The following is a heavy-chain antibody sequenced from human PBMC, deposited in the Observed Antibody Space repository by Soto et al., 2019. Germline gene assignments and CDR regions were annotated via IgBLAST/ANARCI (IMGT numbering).Heavy chain of an antibody. V-gene: IGHV4-30-4*01. Sequence: SETLSLTCTVSGGSISSGDYYWSWIRQPPGKGLEWIGYIYYSGSTYYNPSLKSRVTISVDTSKNQFSLKLSSVTAADTAVYDCAHYSSGRASDIWGQGTMVTVSS. CDR3: AHYSSGRASDI. J-gene: IGHJ3*02. D-gene: IGHD6-19*01. CDR1: GGSISSGDYY. CDR2: IYYSGST.